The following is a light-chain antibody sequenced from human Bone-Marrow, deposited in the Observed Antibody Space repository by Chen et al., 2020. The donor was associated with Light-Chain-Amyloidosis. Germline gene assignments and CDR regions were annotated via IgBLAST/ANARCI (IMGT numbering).Light chain of an antibody. Sequence: QSVLSQPPSVSGAPGQRLTISCTGCTYNSGAGFDVHWYQQLPETVPKLLIDGNNNRPSGVPDRCSGSKSGTSASLAITGLQAEDEADYYCQSYDSSLSGVVFGGGTKLTVL. J-gene: IGLJ3*02. V-gene: IGLV1-40*01. CDR3: QSYDSSLSGVV. CDR2: GNN. CDR1: TYNSGAGFD.